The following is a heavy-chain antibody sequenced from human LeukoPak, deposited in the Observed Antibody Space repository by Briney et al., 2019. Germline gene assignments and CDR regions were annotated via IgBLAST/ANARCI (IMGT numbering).Heavy chain of an antibody. D-gene: IGHD3-22*01. Sequence: SETLSLTCTVSGGSITSNSYYWAWIRQPPGKGLEWIGSLYYTESTNYSPSLKSRVTISGDTSKNQFSLKLNSVTAADTAVYYCARAIYDSSGFYQDYAFDIWGQGTMVTVSS. J-gene: IGHJ3*02. CDR3: ARAIYDSSGFYQDYAFDI. V-gene: IGHV4-39*01. CDR2: LYYTEST. CDR1: GGSITSNSYY.